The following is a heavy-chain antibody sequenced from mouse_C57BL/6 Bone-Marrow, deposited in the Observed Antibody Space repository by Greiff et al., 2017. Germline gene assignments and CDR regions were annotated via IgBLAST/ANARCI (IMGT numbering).Heavy chain of an antibody. CDR2: IDPEDGDT. D-gene: IGHD1-1*01. Sequence: VQLQQSGAELVRPGASVKLSCTASGFNIKDYYMHWVKQRPEQGLEWIGRIDPEDGDTDYAPKFQGKATMTADTSSNTAYLQLSSLTSEDTAVYYCTSITTVVAFDYWGQGTTLTVSS. CDR3: TSITTVVAFDY. J-gene: IGHJ2*01. V-gene: IGHV14-1*01. CDR1: GFNIKDYY.